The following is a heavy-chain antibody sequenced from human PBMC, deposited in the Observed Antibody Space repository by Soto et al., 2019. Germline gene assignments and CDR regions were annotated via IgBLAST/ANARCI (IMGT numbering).Heavy chain of an antibody. J-gene: IGHJ3*02. V-gene: IGHV1-18*04. CDR2: ISAYNGNT. CDR1: GYTFTGYY. CDR3: AREAMAQGAFDI. Sequence: GASVKVSCKASGYTFTGYYMHWVRQAPGQGLEWMGWISAYNGNTNYAQKLQGRVTMTTDTSTSTAYMELRSLRSDDTAVYYCAREAMAQGAFDIWGQGTMVTVSS.